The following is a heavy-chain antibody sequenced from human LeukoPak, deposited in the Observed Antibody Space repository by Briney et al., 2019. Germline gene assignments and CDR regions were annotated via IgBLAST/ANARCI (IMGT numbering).Heavy chain of an antibody. CDR3: ARGGGSYFLFDY. CDR1: GGSISSYY. Sequence: PSETLSLTCTVSGGSISSYYWSWIWQPPGKGLEWIGYIYYSGGTNYNPSLKSRVTISVDTSKNQFSLKLSSVTAADTAVYYCARGGGSYFLFDYWGQGTLVTVSS. V-gene: IGHV4-59*01. J-gene: IGHJ4*02. D-gene: IGHD1-26*01. CDR2: IYYSGGT.